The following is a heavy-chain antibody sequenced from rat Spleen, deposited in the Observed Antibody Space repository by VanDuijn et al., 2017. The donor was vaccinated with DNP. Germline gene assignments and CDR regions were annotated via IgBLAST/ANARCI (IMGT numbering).Heavy chain of an antibody. CDR3: ARPYYNNQGGFAY. CDR2: LSFDGTTS. D-gene: IGHD1-10*01. Sequence: EVQLVESGGGLVQPGRSLKISCVASEFTFSRSDVAWVRQAPTRGLEWVASLSFDGTTSYYRDSVKGRFTISRDNAKSSLYLQMDSLRSEDTATYYCARPYYNNQGGFAYWGQGVMVTVSS. CDR1: EFTFSRSD. J-gene: IGHJ2*01. V-gene: IGHV5-25*01.